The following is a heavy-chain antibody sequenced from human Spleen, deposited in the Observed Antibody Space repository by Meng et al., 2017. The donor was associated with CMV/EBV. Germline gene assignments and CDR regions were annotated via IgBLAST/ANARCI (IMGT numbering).Heavy chain of an antibody. V-gene: IGHV1-18*01. CDR3: ARAGAAVTTNFDF. J-gene: IGHJ4*02. CDR2: VGAENGET. Sequence: CKASGYIFDIYGIPWVRHAPGQGLEWVGWVGAENGETNYGQKFQGRVTVTADTFTNTAYMEMRSLRSDDSAIYYCARAGAAVTTNFDFWGQGTLVTVSS. D-gene: IGHD4-17*01. CDR1: GYIFDIYG.